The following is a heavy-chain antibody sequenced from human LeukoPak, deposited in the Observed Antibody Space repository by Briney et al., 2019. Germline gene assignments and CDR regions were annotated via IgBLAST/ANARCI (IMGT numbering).Heavy chain of an antibody. Sequence: PGRSLRLSCAASGFTFSSYAMHWVRQAPGNGLEWVAVISYDGSNKYYADSVKGRFTISRDNSKNTLYLQMNSLRAEDTAVYYCARDVAAAGTVDYWGQGTLVTVSS. J-gene: IGHJ4*02. CDR3: ARDVAAAGTVDY. CDR1: GFTFSSYA. V-gene: IGHV3-30-3*01. D-gene: IGHD6-13*01. CDR2: ISYDGSNK.